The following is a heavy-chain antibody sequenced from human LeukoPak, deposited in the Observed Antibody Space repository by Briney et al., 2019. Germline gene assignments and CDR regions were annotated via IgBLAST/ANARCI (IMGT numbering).Heavy chain of an antibody. Sequence: GASVKVSCKASGYTFTSYDINWVRQATGQGPEWMGWMNPNSGSTGFAEKFQGRVTMTRNTSISTAYMELSGLTSEDTAVYYCARAEASRSSGKILGYWGQGTLVTVSS. CDR1: GYTFTSYD. CDR2: MNPNSGST. V-gene: IGHV1-8*01. D-gene: IGHD1-26*01. J-gene: IGHJ4*02. CDR3: ARAEASRSSGKILGY.